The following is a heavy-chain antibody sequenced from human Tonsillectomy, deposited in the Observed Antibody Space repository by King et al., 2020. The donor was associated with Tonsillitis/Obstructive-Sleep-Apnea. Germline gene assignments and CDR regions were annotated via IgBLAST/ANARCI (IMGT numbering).Heavy chain of an antibody. CDR3: AGVVVAADAFDI. D-gene: IGHD2-15*01. CDR1: GGSFSGFY. CDR2: INHSGST. Sequence: VQLQQWGAGLLKPSETLSLTCAVYGGSFSGFYWSWIRQPPGKGLEWIGEINHSGSTNYNPSIKSRVTISVDTSKNQFSLKRGSLTAADTAVYYCAGVVVAADAFDIWGQGTMVTVSS. J-gene: IGHJ3*02. V-gene: IGHV4-34*01.